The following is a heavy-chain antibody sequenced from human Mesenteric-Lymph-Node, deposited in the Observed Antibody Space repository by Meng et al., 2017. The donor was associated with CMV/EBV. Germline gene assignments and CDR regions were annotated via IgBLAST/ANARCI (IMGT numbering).Heavy chain of an antibody. CDR2: IWYDGSNK. Sequence: GESLKISCVASEFAFSDYVMHWVRQAPGKGLEWVAVIWYDGSNKYYADSVKGRFTISRDSSKKTLYLQMTSLRAGDTAVYYCARGGYYYDSSGYPFDPWGQGTLVTVSS. J-gene: IGHJ5*02. CDR3: ARGGYYYDSSGYPFDP. V-gene: IGHV3-33*01. D-gene: IGHD3-22*01. CDR1: EFAFSDYV.